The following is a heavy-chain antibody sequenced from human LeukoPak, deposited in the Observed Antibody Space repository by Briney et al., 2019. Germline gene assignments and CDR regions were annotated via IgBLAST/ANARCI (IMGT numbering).Heavy chain of an antibody. Sequence: SQTLSLTCAVSGGSISSGGYSWSWIRQPPGKGLEWIEYIYHSGSTYYNPSLKSRVTISVDRSKNQFSLKLSSVTAADTAVYYCARASPRYCSGGSCYADDYWGQGTLVTVSS. V-gene: IGHV4-30-2*01. J-gene: IGHJ4*02. CDR1: GGSISSGGYS. CDR2: IYHSGST. CDR3: ARASPRYCSGGSCYADDY. D-gene: IGHD2-15*01.